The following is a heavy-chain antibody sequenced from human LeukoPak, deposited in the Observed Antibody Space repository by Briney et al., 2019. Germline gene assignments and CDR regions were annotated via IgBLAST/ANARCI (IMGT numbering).Heavy chain of an antibody. J-gene: IGHJ4*02. D-gene: IGHD6-19*01. CDR3: AKEVPYSSGSSDGY. CDR2: ISYDGSNK. V-gene: IGHV3-30*18. Sequence: GRSLRLSCAASGFTFSSYGMHWVRQAPGKGLEWVAVISYDGSNKYYADSVKGRFTISRDNSKNTLYLQMNSLRAEDTAVYYCAKEVPYSSGSSDGYWGQGTLVTVSS. CDR1: GFTFSSYG.